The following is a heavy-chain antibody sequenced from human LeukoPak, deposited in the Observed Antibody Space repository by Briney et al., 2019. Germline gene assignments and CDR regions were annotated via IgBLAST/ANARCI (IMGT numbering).Heavy chain of an antibody. CDR3: ARKYSSGFDWFDP. Sequence: SETLSLTCTVSGGSISSSSYYWGWIRQPPGTGLEWLGSIYYSGSTYYNPSLKGRVTISVDTSKNQFSLKLSSVTAADTAVYYCARKYSSGFDWFDPWGQGTLVTVSS. J-gene: IGHJ5*02. CDR2: IYYSGST. CDR1: GGSISSSSYY. V-gene: IGHV4-39*01. D-gene: IGHD6-19*01.